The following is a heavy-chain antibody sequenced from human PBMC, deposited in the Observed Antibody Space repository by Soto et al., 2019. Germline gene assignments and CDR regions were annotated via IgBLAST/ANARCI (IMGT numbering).Heavy chain of an antibody. CDR3: ARDFFAAAGHNWFDP. CDR2: INAGNGNT. D-gene: IGHD6-13*01. Sequence: ASVKVSCKASGYTFTSYAMHWVRQAPGQRLEWMGWINAGNGNTKYSQKFQGRVTITRDTSASTAYMELSSLRSEDTAVYYCARDFFAAAGHNWFDPWGQGTLVTVS. V-gene: IGHV1-3*01. CDR1: GYTFTSYA. J-gene: IGHJ5*02.